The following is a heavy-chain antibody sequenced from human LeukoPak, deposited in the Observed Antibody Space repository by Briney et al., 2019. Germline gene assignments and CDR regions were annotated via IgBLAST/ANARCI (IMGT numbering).Heavy chain of an antibody. J-gene: IGHJ4*02. CDR2: ISGSGGST. V-gene: IGHV3-23*01. D-gene: IGHD3-10*01. CDR1: GFTFSSYA. CDR3: ATTPLWFGELPDDY. Sequence: PGGSLRLSCAASGFTFSSYAMSWVRQAPGKGLEWVSAISGSGGSTYYADSVKGRFTISRDSSKNTLYLQMNSLRAEDTAVYYCATTPLWFGELPDDYWGQGTLVTVSS.